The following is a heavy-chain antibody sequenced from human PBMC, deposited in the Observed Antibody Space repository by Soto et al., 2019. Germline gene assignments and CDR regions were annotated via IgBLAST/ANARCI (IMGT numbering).Heavy chain of an antibody. V-gene: IGHV1-18*04. J-gene: IGHJ6*02. Sequence: ASVKVSCKASGYTFTSYGISWVRQAPGQGLEWMGWISAYNGNTNYAQKLQGRVTMTADTSTSTAYMELRSLRSDDTAVYYCAREGYCSGGSCYPAGGVLVPSAGMDVWGQGTTVTVSS. CDR3: AREGYCSGGSCYPAGGVLVPSAGMDV. CDR2: ISAYNGNT. D-gene: IGHD2-15*01. CDR1: GYTFTSYG.